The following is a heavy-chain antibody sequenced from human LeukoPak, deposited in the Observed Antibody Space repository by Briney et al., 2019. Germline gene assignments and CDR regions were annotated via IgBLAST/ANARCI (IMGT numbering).Heavy chain of an antibody. Sequence: SETLSLTCAVSGYSISSGYYWGWVRQPPGKGLEWIGSIYHSGSTYYNPSLKSRVTISVDTSKNQFSLKLSSVTAADTAVDYCARLAITIFGVALYYFYYWGQGTLVTVSS. D-gene: IGHD3-3*01. CDR3: ARLAITIFGVALYYFYY. CDR1: GYSISSGYY. V-gene: IGHV4-38-2*01. J-gene: IGHJ4*02. CDR2: IYHSGST.